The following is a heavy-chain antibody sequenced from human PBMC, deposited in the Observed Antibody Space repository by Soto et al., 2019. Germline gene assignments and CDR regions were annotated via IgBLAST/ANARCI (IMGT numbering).Heavy chain of an antibody. CDR1: GFTFRSYA. V-gene: IGHV3-30-3*01. J-gene: IGHJ4*02. Sequence: QVQLVESGGGVVQPGRSLRLFCAASGFTFRSYAMHWVRQAPGKGLEWVAVISYDGSNKYYADSVKGRFTISRDNSKNTLYLQMNSLRAEDTAVYYCAREYGLEMATLDYWGQGTLVTVSS. CDR2: ISYDGSNK. D-gene: IGHD5-12*01. CDR3: AREYGLEMATLDY.